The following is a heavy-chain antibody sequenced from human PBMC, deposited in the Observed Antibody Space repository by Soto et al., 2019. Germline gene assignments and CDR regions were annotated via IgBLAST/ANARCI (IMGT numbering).Heavy chain of an antibody. Sequence: SETLSLTCTVSGGSISSYYWSWIRQPAGKGLEWIGRIYTSGSTNYNPSLKSRVTMSVGTSKNQFSLKLSSVTAADTAVYYCARDLHYSSSWPYYYGMDVWGQGTTVTVSS. CDR1: GGSISSYY. CDR3: ARDLHYSSSWPYYYGMDV. J-gene: IGHJ6*02. V-gene: IGHV4-4*07. CDR2: IYTSGST. D-gene: IGHD6-13*01.